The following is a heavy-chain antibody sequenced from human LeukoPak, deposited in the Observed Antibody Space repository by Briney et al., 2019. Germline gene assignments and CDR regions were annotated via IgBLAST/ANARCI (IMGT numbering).Heavy chain of an antibody. V-gene: IGHV4-39*01. J-gene: IGHJ4*02. D-gene: IGHD3-22*01. CDR3: ARQVGTMIVVVITYFDY. CDR1: GGSISSSSYY. Sequence: KPSETLSLTCTVSGGSISSSSYYWGWIRQPPGKGLEWIGRIYYSGSTYYNPSLKSRVTISVDTSKNQFSLKLSSVTAADTAVYYCARQVGTMIVVVITYFDYWGQGTLVTVSS. CDR2: IYYSGST.